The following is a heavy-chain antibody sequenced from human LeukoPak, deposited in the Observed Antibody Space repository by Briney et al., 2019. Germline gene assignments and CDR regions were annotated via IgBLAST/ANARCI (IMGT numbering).Heavy chain of an antibody. D-gene: IGHD3-10*01. CDR3: ARGTISGNYFDY. V-gene: IGHV1-69*05. CDR1: GGTFSSYA. J-gene: IGHJ4*02. CDR2: SIPPYGTA. Sequence: ASVKVSCEASGGTFSSYAISWVRQAPGQGLEWMGGSIPPYGTANYVQKLQGRVTITTDEFASTAYMELSSLRSDDTAVYYCARGTISGNYFDYWGQGTLVTVSS.